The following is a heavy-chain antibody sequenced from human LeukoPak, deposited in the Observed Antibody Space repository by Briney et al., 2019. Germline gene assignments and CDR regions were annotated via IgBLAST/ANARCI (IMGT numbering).Heavy chain of an antibody. D-gene: IGHD3-22*01. CDR3: ARGPDYYDSSGYYYAFFDY. CDR2: INHSGST. Sequence: SETLSLTCAVYGGSFSGYYWSWNRQPPGKGLEWIGEINHSGSTNYNPSLKSRVTISVDTSKNQFSLKLSSVTAADTAVYYCARGPDYYDSSGYYYAFFDYWGQGTLVTVSS. V-gene: IGHV4-34*01. J-gene: IGHJ4*02. CDR1: GGSFSGYY.